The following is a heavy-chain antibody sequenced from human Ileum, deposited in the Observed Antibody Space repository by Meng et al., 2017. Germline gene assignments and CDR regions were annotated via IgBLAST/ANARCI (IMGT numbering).Heavy chain of an antibody. CDR1: GFTFRSYW. V-gene: IGHV3-7*01. J-gene: IGHJ4*02. CDR3: LRDYAGL. Sequence: GQLVGSGGGLVQPGGSLRLFCAASGFTFRSYWMSWVRQAPGKGLEWVANIKGDGSENNYMDSVKGRFTISRDNAKNLVYLQMNNLRVEDAAVYYCLRDYAGLWGQGTLVTVSS. CDR2: IKGDGSEN. D-gene: IGHD3-16*01.